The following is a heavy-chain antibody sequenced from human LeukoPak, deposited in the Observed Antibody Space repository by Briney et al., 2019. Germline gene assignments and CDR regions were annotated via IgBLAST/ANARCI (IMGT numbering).Heavy chain of an antibody. Sequence: GGSLRLSCAVSGFTSSSYWMTWVRQAPGKGLEWVANVKPDGSEKYYVDSVKGRFTISRDNAKNSLYLQMNSLRAEDTAVYYCARLGDDYWGQGTLVTVSS. CDR3: ARLGDDY. CDR1: GFTSSSYW. CDR2: VKPDGSEK. J-gene: IGHJ4*02. V-gene: IGHV3-7*05.